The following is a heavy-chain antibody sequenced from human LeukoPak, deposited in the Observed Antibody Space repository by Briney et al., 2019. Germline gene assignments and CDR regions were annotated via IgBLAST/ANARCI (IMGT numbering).Heavy chain of an antibody. V-gene: IGHV3-74*03. D-gene: IGHD2-2*01. J-gene: IGHJ4*02. CDR1: GCTFSSSW. CDR3: ARGEYPYYVDY. CDR2: ISSDGGET. Sequence: GGSLRLSCTASGCTFSSSWMHWVRHAPGEGLVWVSCISSDGGETMYAESVEGRFSISRDKATNSLCLQMNSLIAEDTAVYYCARGEYPYYVDYWGQGALVAVSS.